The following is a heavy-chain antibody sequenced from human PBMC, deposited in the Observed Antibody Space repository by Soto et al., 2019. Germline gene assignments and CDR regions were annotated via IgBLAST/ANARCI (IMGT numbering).Heavy chain of an antibody. CDR2: INPSGGST. CDR3: ARNLLEYSSSSGQDYYFDY. J-gene: IGHJ4*02. V-gene: IGHV1-46*01. Sequence: ASVKVSCKASGYTFTSYYMHWVRQAPGQGLEWMGIINPSGGSTSYAQKFQGRVTMTRDTSTSTVYMELSSLRSEDTAVYYCARNLLEYSSSSGQDYYFDYWGQGPLVTVSS. CDR1: GYTFTSYY. D-gene: IGHD6-6*01.